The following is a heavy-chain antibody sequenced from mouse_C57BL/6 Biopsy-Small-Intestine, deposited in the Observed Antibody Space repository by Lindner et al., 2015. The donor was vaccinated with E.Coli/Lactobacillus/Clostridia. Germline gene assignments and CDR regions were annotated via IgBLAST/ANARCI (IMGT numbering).Heavy chain of an antibody. CDR1: GYTFIGSY. V-gene: IGHV1-53*01. CDR3: ARAAGGWYGDYFDY. D-gene: IGHD1-1*02. J-gene: IGHJ2*01. Sequence: SVKVSCKASGYTFIGSYLHWVRQAPGQGLEWMGWINPNSGGTNYAQKFQGRVTMTTDTSISTAYLELSGLRSDDTALYYCARAAGGWYGDYFDYWGQGTLVTVSS. CDR2: INPNSGGT.